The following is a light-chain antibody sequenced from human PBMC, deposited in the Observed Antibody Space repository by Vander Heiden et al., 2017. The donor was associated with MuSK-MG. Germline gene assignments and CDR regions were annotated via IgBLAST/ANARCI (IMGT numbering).Light chain of an antibody. CDR2: YVT. CDR1: STDVRNYNY. CDR3: TSYTSSTLV. J-gene: IGLJ2*01. V-gene: IGLV2-14*03. Sequence: SPLPQPASVSGSPGQSITISCTGTSTDVRNYNYVSWYQQHTGKASNAIIYYVTNRPSGVSNRFSGSKSGNTASLTIAGLQAEDEADYYCTSYTSSTLVFGGGTKRTVL.